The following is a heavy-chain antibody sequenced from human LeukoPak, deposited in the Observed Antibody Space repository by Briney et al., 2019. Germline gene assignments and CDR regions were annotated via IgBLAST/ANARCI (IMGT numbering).Heavy chain of an antibody. Sequence: ASVKVSCKASGYTFIRYGISWVRQAPGQGLEWMGWISPYNDNKEFLQKLQGRVTMTTDTSTSTAYMEVSSLRSEDTAVYYCASLRIYWGQGTLVTVSS. CDR1: GYTFIRYG. CDR3: ASLRIY. CDR2: ISPYNDNK. D-gene: IGHD3-16*01. V-gene: IGHV1-18*01. J-gene: IGHJ4*02.